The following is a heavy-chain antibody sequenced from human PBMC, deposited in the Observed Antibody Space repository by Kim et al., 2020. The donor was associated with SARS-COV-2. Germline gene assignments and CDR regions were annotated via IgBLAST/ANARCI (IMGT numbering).Heavy chain of an antibody. J-gene: IGHJ5*02. V-gene: IGHV3-43*01. D-gene: IGHD3-10*01. CDR3: ANGGFGDNNWFDP. Sequence: YADSVKSRFTNSRDNSKNSLYLQMNRLRTEDTALYYCANGGFGDNNWFDPWGQGTLVTVSS.